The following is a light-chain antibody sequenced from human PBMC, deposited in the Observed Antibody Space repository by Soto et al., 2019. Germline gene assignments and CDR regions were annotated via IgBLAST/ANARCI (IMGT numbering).Light chain of an antibody. CDR1: QSISTW. CDR3: QQYNGYWT. J-gene: IGKJ1*01. CDR2: KAS. V-gene: IGKV1-5*03. Sequence: DIQMTQSPSTLSASVGDRATITCRASQSISTWLAWYQQKTGKAPKLLIYKASSLESGVPSRFSGSGSGTEFTLTISSLQPDDFATYYCQQYNGYWTFGQGTKVEIK.